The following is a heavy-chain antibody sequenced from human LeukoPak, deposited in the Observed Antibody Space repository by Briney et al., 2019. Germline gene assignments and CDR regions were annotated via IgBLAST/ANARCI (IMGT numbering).Heavy chain of an antibody. V-gene: IGHV1-18*01. D-gene: IGHD3-22*01. CDR1: GYTFTSYG. CDR2: ISGYNGNT. J-gene: IGHJ4*02. CDR3: ARDVGNYCYDGSGYYGPPLFDY. Sequence: ASVKVSCKASGYTFTSYGISWVRQAPGQGLEWMGWISGYNGNTDYAQKLQGRVTMTRDTTTSTAYMELRSLRSDDTAVFYCARDVGNYCYDGSGYYGPPLFDYWGQGTLVTVSS.